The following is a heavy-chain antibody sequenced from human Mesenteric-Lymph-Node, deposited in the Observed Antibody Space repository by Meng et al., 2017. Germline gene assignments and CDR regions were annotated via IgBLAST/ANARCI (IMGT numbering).Heavy chain of an antibody. CDR1: GYTFTSYD. Sequence: ASVKVSCKASGYTFTSYDINWVRQATGQGLEWMGWISAYNGNTNYAQKLQGRVTMTRDTSISTAYMELSRLRSDDTAVYYCARASDVEMATIFDFDYWGQGTLVTVSS. CDR3: ARASDVEMATIFDFDY. V-gene: IGHV1-18*01. J-gene: IGHJ4*02. CDR2: ISAYNGNT. D-gene: IGHD5-24*01.